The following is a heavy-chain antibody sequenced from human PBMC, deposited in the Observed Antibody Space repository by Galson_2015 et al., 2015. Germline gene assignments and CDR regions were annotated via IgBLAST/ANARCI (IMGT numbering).Heavy chain of an antibody. CDR3: ARSMAGTGRGWYDS. J-gene: IGHJ5*01. Sequence: CVTWLRQRPGRALEWLALISWDDDKLYSTSLKTRITISKGTSKNQVVLSMTNVDPVDTATYFCARSMAGTGRGWYDSWGQGILVTVSS. CDR2: ISWDDDK. D-gene: IGHD6-19*01. CDR1: C. V-gene: IGHV2-70*19.